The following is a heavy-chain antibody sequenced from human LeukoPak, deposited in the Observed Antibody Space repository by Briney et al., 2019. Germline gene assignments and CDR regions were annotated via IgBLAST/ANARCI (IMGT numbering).Heavy chain of an antibody. CDR2: ISSSGSVT. D-gene: IGHD6-19*01. CDR1: GFTFSVYE. CDR3: SLLAVASPQDY. J-gene: IGHJ4*02. V-gene: IGHV3-48*03. Sequence: PGGSLRLSCAASGFTFSVYEMHGVRQAPGKGLEGVSDISSSGSVTYYADSVRGRFTTSRDNANNFLYLQMHSLRAEDTAIYYCSLLAVASPQDYWGQGTWVTVSS.